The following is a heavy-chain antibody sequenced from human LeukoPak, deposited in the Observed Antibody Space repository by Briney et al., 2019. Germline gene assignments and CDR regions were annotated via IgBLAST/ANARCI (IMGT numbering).Heavy chain of an antibody. J-gene: IGHJ3*01. Sequence: SQTLSLTCAISGDSVSSYRAAWNWIRQSPSRGLEWLGSTYYRSKWYSDYAPFVKSRININSDTSKNQFSLQLKSVTPEDTAVYYCARDYSGYDWDAFDFWGQGTILTVSS. D-gene: IGHD5-12*01. CDR2: TYYRSKWYS. CDR3: ARDYSGYDWDAFDF. V-gene: IGHV6-1*01. CDR1: GDSVSSYRAA.